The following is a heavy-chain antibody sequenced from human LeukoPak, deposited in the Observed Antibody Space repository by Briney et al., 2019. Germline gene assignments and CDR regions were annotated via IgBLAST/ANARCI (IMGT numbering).Heavy chain of an antibody. D-gene: IGHD6-13*01. J-gene: IGHJ4*02. V-gene: IGHV3-11*01. CDR3: ARQGSSSWYFQDY. CDR1: GFTFIDYY. CDR2: ISSSDSTK. Sequence: GGSLRLSCVASGFTFIDYYMSWIRQAPGKGLEWVSYISSSDSTKNYADSVKGRFTISRDNAKNSLYLQMNSLRAEDTAVYYCARQGSSSWYFQDYWGQGTLVTVSS.